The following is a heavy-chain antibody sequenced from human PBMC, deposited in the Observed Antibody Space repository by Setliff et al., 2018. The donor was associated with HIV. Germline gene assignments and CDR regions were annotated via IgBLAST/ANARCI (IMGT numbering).Heavy chain of an antibody. J-gene: IGHJ4*02. D-gene: IGHD3-16*01. V-gene: IGHV4-34*01. CDR2: VNHSRRS. CDR1: GGSFSGYY. CDR3: ARPHHDYVWGSPFDY. Sequence: SETLSLTCAVYGGSFSGYYWSWLRQPPGKGLEWIGEVNHSRRSNYNPSLKSRVAISVDMSKNQFSLRLNSVTAADTAVYYCARPHHDYVWGSPFDYWGQGTLVTVS.